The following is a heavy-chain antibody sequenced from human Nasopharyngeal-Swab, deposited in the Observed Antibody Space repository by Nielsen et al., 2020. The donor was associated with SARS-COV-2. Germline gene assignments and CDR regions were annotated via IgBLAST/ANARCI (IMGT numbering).Heavy chain of an antibody. CDR3: STRPSDTHVL. V-gene: IGHV3-49*04. CDR2: IRSKAYGGTT. CDR1: GFTFGDYA. Sequence: GESLKISCTASGFTFGDYAMSWVRQAPGKGPEWVGFIRSKAYGGTTEYAASVKGRFTISRDDSTSTVFLQMDNLKTEDTAVYCCSTRPSDTHVLWGRGTLVTVSS. J-gene: IGHJ4*02.